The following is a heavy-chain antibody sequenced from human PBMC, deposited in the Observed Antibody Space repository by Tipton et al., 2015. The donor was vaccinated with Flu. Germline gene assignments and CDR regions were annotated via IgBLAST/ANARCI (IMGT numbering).Heavy chain of an antibody. Sequence: TLSLTCTVSGGSVSSGSYYWSWIRQPPGKGLEWIGYIYYSGSTNYNPSLKSRVTISVDTSKNQFSLNLSSVTAADTAVYYCARDQVSPHLTYGMDVWGQGTTVTVSS. CDR3: ARDQVSPHLTYGMDV. CDR1: GGSVSSGSYY. D-gene: IGHD2-21*01. V-gene: IGHV4-61*01. CDR2: IYYSGST. J-gene: IGHJ6*02.